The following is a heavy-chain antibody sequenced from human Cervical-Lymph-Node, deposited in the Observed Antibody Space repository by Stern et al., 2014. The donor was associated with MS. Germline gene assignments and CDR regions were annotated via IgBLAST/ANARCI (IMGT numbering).Heavy chain of an antibody. D-gene: IGHD1-14*01. CDR3: AAGTITMGATGY. V-gene: IGHV1-58*01. J-gene: IGHJ4*02. Sequence: QLVQSGPEVKKPGTSVKVSCKASGFTFISSGVQWVRQAPGQRLEWIGWIVAGSGKTNSAQKFQERVTITRDMSTSTAYMELSSLRSDDTAMYYCAAGTITMGATGYWGQGTLVTVSS. CDR2: IVAGSGKT. CDR1: GFTFISSG.